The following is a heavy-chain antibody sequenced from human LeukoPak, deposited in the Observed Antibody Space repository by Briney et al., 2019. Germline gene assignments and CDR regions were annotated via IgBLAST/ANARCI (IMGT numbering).Heavy chain of an antibody. V-gene: IGHV4-38-2*02. CDR1: GYSISSGYY. Sequence: SETLSLTCTVSGYSISSGYYWGWIRQPPGKGLEWIGSIYHSGSTYYNPSLKSRVTISVDTSKNQFSLKLSSETAADTAVYYCARVFGSGSYYLEGYYFDYWGQGTLVTVSS. CDR3: ARVFGSGSYYLEGYYFDY. D-gene: IGHD3-10*01. CDR2: IYHSGST. J-gene: IGHJ4*02.